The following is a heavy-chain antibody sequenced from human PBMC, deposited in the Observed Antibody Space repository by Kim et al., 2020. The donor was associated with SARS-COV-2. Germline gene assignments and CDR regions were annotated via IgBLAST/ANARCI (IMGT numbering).Heavy chain of an antibody. D-gene: IGHD3-22*01. Sequence: SETLSLTCTVSGGSISSCGYYWSWIRQHPGKGLEWIGYIYYSGSTYYTPSLKSRVTISVDTSKNPLSLKRSSVTAAGTAVYYCARGYYYDSSGYYGGFDPWGHGTLVTVSS. CDR1: GGSISSCGYY. V-gene: IGHV4-31*03. CDR2: IYYSGST. CDR3: ARGYYYDSSGYYGGFDP. J-gene: IGHJ5*02.